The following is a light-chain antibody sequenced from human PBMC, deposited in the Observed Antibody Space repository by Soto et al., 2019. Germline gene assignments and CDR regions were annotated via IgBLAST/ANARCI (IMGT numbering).Light chain of an antibody. CDR1: SSDVGGYNY. Sequence: QSALTQSASVSGSPGQSITISCTGTSSDVGGYNYVSWYQQHPGKAPKLMIYDVSNRPSGVSNRFSGSKSGNTASLTISGLQAEDEADYYCSSYTSSSTPYVFGTGTKLTDL. CDR3: SSYTSSSTPYV. V-gene: IGLV2-14*01. J-gene: IGLJ1*01. CDR2: DVS.